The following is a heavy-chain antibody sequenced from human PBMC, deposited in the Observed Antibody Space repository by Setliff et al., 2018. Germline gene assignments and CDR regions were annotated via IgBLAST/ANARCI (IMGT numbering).Heavy chain of an antibody. D-gene: IGHD2-15*01. CDR2: IYSSGST. V-gene: IGHV4-59*01. CDR1: GGSINRDY. J-gene: IGHJ3*02. CDR3: ASRSGVVEDPPRPVILDDGFDI. Sequence: PSETLSLTCSVSGGSINRDYWNWIRQPPGKGLEWMGYIYSSGSTNNNPSLKSRATITVDTSKNKFCLTLSSVTAADTAVYYCASRSGVVEDPPRPVILDDGFDIWGQGTMVTVSS.